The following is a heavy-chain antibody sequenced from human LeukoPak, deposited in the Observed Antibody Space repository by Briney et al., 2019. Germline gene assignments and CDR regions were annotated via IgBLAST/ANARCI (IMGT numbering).Heavy chain of an antibody. D-gene: IGHD6-13*01. CDR3: AKVDSSSWYYFDY. Sequence: QTGGSLRLSCAASGFTFSSYAMSWVRQAPGKGLEWVSAISGSGGSTYYADSVKGRFTISRDNSKNTLYLQMNSLRAEDTAVYYCAKVDSSSWYYFDYWGKGTLVTVSS. V-gene: IGHV3-23*01. CDR2: ISGSGGST. J-gene: IGHJ4*02. CDR1: GFTFSSYA.